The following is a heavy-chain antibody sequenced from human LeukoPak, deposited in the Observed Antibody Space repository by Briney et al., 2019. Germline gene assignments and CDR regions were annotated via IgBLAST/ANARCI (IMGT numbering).Heavy chain of an antibody. D-gene: IGHD5-12*01. CDR3: AGAPVATPSEFDY. Sequence: SETLSLTCAVSGDSISSGGYWWSWIRQHPGKGPEWIGYISYGGNTHYNPSLKSRVAISADTPKNQFSLKLSSTTAADTAVYYCAGAPVATPSEFDYWDQGTLVTVSS. CDR2: ISYGGNT. J-gene: IGHJ4*02. V-gene: IGHV4-31*11. CDR1: GDSISSGGYW.